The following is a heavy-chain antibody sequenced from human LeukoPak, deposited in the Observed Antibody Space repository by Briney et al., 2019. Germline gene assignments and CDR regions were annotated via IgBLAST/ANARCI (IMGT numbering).Heavy chain of an antibody. J-gene: IGHJ4*02. V-gene: IGHV3-30*02. D-gene: IGHD3-10*01. CDR3: AKDSPIYYIDY. Sequence: GGSLRLSCAASGFTFSSYGMHWVHQAPGKGLEWVSFINYNGRNNYYADSVKGRFTISRDSSKNTLSLQMNSLRDEDTAVYYCAKDSPIYYIDYWGQGTLVTVSS. CDR2: INYNGRNN. CDR1: GFTFSSYG.